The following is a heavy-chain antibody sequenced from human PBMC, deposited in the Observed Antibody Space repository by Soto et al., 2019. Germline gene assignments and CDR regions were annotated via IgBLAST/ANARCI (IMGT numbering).Heavy chain of an antibody. D-gene: IGHD3-22*01. J-gene: IGHJ4*02. V-gene: IGHV3-74*03. CDR3: ARVTYYYDRNGEIYYFDH. Sequence: LILSCAACGLPLQNYWMHWLRQAPAKGLVWVSRINGAGDTTTYADSLRGRFTFSRDNAENTVYLQMNSLRADDTGVYYCARVTYYYDRNGEIYYFDHWGQGSLVTVSS. CDR2: INGAGDTT. CDR1: GLPLQNYW.